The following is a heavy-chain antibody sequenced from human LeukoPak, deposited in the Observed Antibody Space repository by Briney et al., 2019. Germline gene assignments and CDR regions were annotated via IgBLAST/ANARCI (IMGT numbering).Heavy chain of an antibody. CDR2: INHSGST. CDR1: GGSFSDYY. CDR3: ARGYYDSSASDFDI. J-gene: IGHJ3*02. Sequence: SETLSLTCAVYGGSFSDYYWSWIRQPPGKGLEWIGEINHSGSTNYNPSLKSRVTISVDASKNQFSLNLSSVTAADTAVYYCARGYYDSSASDFDIWGQGTMVTVSS. V-gene: IGHV4-34*01. D-gene: IGHD3-22*01.